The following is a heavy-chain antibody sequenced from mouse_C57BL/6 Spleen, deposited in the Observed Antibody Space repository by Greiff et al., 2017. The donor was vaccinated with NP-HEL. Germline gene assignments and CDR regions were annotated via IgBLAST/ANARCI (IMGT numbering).Heavy chain of an antibody. V-gene: IGHV1-66*01. Sequence: VQLQQSGPELVKPGASVKISCKASGYSFTSYYIHWVKQRPGQGLEWIGWIYPGSGNTKYNEKFKGKATLTADTSSSTAYMQLSSLTSEDSAVYYCARSDYYGSSYAWFAYWGQGTLVTVSA. CDR2: IYPGSGNT. CDR3: ARSDYYGSSYAWFAY. D-gene: IGHD1-1*01. J-gene: IGHJ3*01. CDR1: GYSFTSYY.